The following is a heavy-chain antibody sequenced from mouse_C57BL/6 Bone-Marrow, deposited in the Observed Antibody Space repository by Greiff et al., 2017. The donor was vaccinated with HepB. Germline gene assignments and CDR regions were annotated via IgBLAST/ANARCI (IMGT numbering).Heavy chain of an antibody. J-gene: IGHJ3*01. Sequence: VQLQQSGAELVKPGASVKMSCTASGYTFTSYWITWVKRRPGQGLEWIGDFYPCSGSTNYNEKFKSKATLTVDTSSSTSYMQLSSLTSEDSAVYYCARTNFAWFAYWGQGTPVTVSA. CDR1: GYTFTSYW. D-gene: IGHD4-1*01. CDR3: ARTNFAWFAY. V-gene: IGHV1-55*01. CDR2: FYPCSGST.